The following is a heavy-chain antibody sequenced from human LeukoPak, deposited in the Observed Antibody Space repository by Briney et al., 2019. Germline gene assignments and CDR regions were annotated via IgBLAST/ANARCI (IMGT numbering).Heavy chain of an antibody. Sequence: PGGSLRLSCAASGFTFSSYWMSWVRQAPGKGLEWVASINQDGSEKYYVDSVKGRFTMSRDNAKNSLYLQINSLRAEDTAVYYCARHRGYSYGYRDYWGQGTLVTVSS. CDR1: GFTFSSYW. J-gene: IGHJ4*02. D-gene: IGHD5-18*01. CDR2: INQDGSEK. V-gene: IGHV3-7*01. CDR3: ARHRGYSYGYRDY.